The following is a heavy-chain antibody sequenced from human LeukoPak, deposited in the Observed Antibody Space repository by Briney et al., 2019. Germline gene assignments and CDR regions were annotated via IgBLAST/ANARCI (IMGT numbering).Heavy chain of an antibody. D-gene: IGHD3-10*01. CDR1: GGSISSSY. V-gene: IGHV4-59*08. Sequence: SETLSLTCTVSGGSISSSYWTWIRQPPGKGLEWIGYIYYTGSTNHNPSLKSRVTISIDTSKNQFSLRLSSVTAADTAVYYCATYIRGHSFYFDYWGQGTLVTVSS. CDR2: IYYTGST. J-gene: IGHJ4*02. CDR3: ATYIRGHSFYFDY.